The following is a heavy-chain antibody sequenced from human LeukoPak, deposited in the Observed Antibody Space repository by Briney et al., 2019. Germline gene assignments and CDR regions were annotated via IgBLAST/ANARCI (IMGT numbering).Heavy chain of an antibody. D-gene: IGHD3-10*01. Sequence: SGRSLRLSCAASGFTFSGYGMHWVRQAPGKWLEWVAVIWYDGSNKYYADSVKGRFTISRDNSKNTLYLQMNSLRAEDTAVYYCTKNSRVTYYFDYWRQGTLVTVSS. CDR3: TKNSRVTYYFDY. CDR2: IWYDGSNK. J-gene: IGHJ4*02. V-gene: IGHV3-33*06. CDR1: GFTFSGYG.